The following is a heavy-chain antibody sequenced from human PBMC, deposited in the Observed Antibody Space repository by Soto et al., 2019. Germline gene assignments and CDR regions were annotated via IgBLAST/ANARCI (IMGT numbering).Heavy chain of an antibody. CDR3: TPTAPVS. Sequence: GGSLRLSCAASGFTFSVSAVHWVRQAPGKGLEWVGFIRSKAYGGTTEYAASVKGRFTISRDDSKSIAYLQMNSLKTEDTAVYYCTPTAPVSWGQGTLVTVSS. CDR1: GFTFSVSA. J-gene: IGHJ5*02. V-gene: IGHV3-49*04. CDR2: IRSKAYGGTT. D-gene: IGHD2-8*01.